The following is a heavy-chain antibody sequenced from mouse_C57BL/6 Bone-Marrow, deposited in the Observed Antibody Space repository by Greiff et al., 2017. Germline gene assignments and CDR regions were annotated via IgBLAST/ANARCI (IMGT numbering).Heavy chain of an antibody. CDR2: IRSKSNNYAT. V-gene: IGHV10-1*01. CDR3: VRHPLIYYYGSKGAWFAY. J-gene: IGHJ3*01. CDR1: GFSFNTYA. Sequence: EVKLQESGGGLVQPKGSLKLSCAASGFSFNTYAMNWVRQAPGKGLEWVARIRSKSNNYATYYADSVKDRFTISRDDSESMLYLQMNNLKTEDTAMYYCVRHPLIYYYGSKGAWFAYWGQGTLVTVSA. D-gene: IGHD1-1*01.